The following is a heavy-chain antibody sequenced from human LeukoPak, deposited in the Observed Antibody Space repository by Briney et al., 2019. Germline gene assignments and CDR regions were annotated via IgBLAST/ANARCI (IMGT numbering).Heavy chain of an antibody. CDR2: IYYSGST. CDR3: AREKWELLEGYFDY. D-gene: IGHD1-26*01. CDR1: GFTFNNYW. Sequence: GSLRLSCAASGFTFNNYWMSWVRQPPGKGLEWIGSIYYSGSTYYNPSLKSRVTISVDTSKNQFSLKLSSVTAADTAVYYCAREKWELLEGYFDYWGQGTLVTVSS. J-gene: IGHJ4*02. V-gene: IGHV4-4*02.